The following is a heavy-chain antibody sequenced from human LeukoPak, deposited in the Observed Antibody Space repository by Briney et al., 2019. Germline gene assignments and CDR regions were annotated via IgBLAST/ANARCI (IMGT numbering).Heavy chain of an antibody. CDR1: GYTFTSYD. J-gene: IGHJ5*02. CDR3: ARGRPCSSWIQNWFDP. CDR2: MNPNSGNT. Sequence: ASVKVSCKASGYTFTSYDINWVRQAPGQGLEWMGWMNPNSGNTGYAQKFQGRVTMTRNTSISTAYMELSSLRSEDTAVYYCARGRPCSSWIQNWFDPWGQGTLVTVSS. V-gene: IGHV1-8*01. D-gene: IGHD6-13*01.